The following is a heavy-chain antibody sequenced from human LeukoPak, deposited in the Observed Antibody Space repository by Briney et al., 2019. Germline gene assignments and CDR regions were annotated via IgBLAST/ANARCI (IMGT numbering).Heavy chain of an antibody. CDR1: RFTFSSYA. D-gene: IGHD3-22*01. Sequence: PGGSLRLSCAASRFTFSSYAMSWVRQAPGKGLEWVSSISGSGGSTYYADSVKGRFTISRDNSKNTLYLQMNSLRAEATAVYYCAKSSYYDSSGFYREYYFDYWGQGTLVTVSS. J-gene: IGHJ4*02. CDR3: AKSSYYDSSGFYREYYFDY. CDR2: ISGSGGST. V-gene: IGHV3-23*01.